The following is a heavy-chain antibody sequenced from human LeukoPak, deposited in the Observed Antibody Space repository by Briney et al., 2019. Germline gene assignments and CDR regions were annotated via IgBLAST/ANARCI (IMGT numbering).Heavy chain of an antibody. CDR1: GFTFSSYS. CDR3: ARGGDDYGGKSGDY. Sequence: GGSLRLSCAASGFTFSSYSMNWVRQAPGKGLEWVSSISSSSYIYYADSVKGRFTISRDNAKNSLYLQMNSLRAEDTAVYYCARGGDDYGGKSGDYWGQGTLVTVSS. V-gene: IGHV3-21*01. D-gene: IGHD4-23*01. J-gene: IGHJ4*02. CDR2: ISSSSYI.